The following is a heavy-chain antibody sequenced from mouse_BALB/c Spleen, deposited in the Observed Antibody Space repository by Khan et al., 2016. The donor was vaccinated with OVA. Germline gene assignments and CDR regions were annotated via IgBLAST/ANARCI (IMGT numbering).Heavy chain of an antibody. CDR1: GFNIKDTY. CDR2: IDPANGNT. J-gene: IGHJ2*01. Sequence: VQLQQSGAELVKPGASVKLSCTASGFNIKDTYMHWVKQRPEQGLEWIGRIDPANGNTKYDPKFQGKATITADTSSNTDYLQLSSLTSEDTAVYYCARKDYRYDDYFDYWGQGTTLTVSS. D-gene: IGHD2-14*01. V-gene: IGHV14-3*02. CDR3: ARKDYRYDDYFDY.